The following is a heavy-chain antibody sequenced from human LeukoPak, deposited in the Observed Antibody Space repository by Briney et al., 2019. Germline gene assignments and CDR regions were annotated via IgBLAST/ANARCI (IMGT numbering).Heavy chain of an antibody. Sequence: GGSLRLSCAASGFTFSSYSMNWVRQAPGKGLEWVSSISSSSYIYYADSVKGRFTISRDNAKNSLYLQMNSLRAEDTAVYYCAKRVKWDSGVRWEVEGATIEPFDYWGQGTLVTVSS. D-gene: IGHD1-26*01. CDR1: GFTFSSYS. CDR3: AKRVKWDSGVRWEVEGATIEPFDY. J-gene: IGHJ4*02. CDR2: ISSSSYI. V-gene: IGHV3-21*01.